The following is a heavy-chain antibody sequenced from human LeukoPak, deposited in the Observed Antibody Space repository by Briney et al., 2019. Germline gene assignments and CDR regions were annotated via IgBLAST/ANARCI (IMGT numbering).Heavy chain of an antibody. J-gene: IGHJ4*02. Sequence: ASVKVSCKASGYTFTSYDINWVRQATGQGLEWMGWMNPNSGNTGYAQKFQGRVTMTRNTSISTAYMELSSLRSEDTAVYYCARGGYSYGGLDYWGQGTLVTVSS. CDR1: GYTFTSYD. CDR3: ARGGYSYGGLDY. CDR2: MNPNSGNT. V-gene: IGHV1-8*01. D-gene: IGHD5-18*01.